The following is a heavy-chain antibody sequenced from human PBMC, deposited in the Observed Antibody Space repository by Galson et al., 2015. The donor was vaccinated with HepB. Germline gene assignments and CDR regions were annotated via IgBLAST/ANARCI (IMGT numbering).Heavy chain of an antibody. D-gene: IGHD5-12*01. V-gene: IGHV1-2*02. J-gene: IGHJ4*02. Sequence: VKVSCKASGYRFTGRYIHWMRQAPGQGLEWMGWFNPNTGGANYAQKFQGRVTMTGDTSITTADVELSSLRFDDTAVYYCAIWGGGYDPVAVFDFWGQGTLVTVSS. CDR1: GYRFTGRY. CDR2: FNPNTGGA. CDR3: AIWGGGYDPVAVFDF.